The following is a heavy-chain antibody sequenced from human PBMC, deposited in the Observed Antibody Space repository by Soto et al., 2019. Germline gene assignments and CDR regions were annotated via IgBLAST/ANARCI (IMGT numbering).Heavy chain of an antibody. J-gene: IGHJ4*02. CDR3: AKDKVGGTYLSGLDY. Sequence: DVQLVESGGGLVQPGGSLRLSCAASGFRFDESAMHWVRQAPGKGLEWVSGIARYSCNKGYADSVKGRFIVSRDNAKNSLYLQMTSLRPEDTALYFCAKDKVGGTYLSGLDYWGQGTLVTVSS. V-gene: IGHV3-9*01. CDR2: IARYSCNK. CDR1: GFRFDESA. D-gene: IGHD1-26*01.